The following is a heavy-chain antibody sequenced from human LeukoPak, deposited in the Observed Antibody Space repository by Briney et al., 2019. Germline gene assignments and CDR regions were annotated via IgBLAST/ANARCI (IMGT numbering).Heavy chain of an antibody. CDR3: AKDRAAPAAVFAQIENTNDY. CDR1: GFTFSSYA. J-gene: IGHJ4*02. D-gene: IGHD2-2*01. CDR2: ISGSGGST. V-gene: IGHV3-23*01. Sequence: GGSLRLSCAASGFTFSSYAMSWVRQAPGRGLEWVSAISGSGGSTYYADSVKGRFTISRDNSKNTLYLQMNSLRAEDTAVYYCAKDRAAPAAVFAQIENTNDYWGQGTLVTVSS.